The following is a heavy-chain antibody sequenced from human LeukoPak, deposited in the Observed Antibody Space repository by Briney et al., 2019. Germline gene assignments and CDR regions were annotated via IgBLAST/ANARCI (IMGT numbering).Heavy chain of an antibody. CDR2: ISYDGSNK. J-gene: IGHJ3*02. V-gene: IGHV3-30*03. D-gene: IGHD4-17*01. CDR1: GFTFSSYG. CDR3: ARDRAVTNAFDI. Sequence: GGSLRLSCAASGFTFSSYGMHWVRQAPGKGLEWVAVISYDGSNKYYADSVKGRFTISRDNAKNSLYLQMNSLRAEDTAVYYCARDRAVTNAFDIWGQGTMVTVSS.